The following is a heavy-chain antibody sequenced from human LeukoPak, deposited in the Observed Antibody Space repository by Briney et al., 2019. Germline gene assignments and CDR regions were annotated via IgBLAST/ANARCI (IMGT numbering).Heavy chain of an antibody. CDR1: GYTFTSYA. J-gene: IGHJ3*02. CDR3: AREQPRSAYDSSGYYQGSDATDI. D-gene: IGHD3-22*01. V-gene: IGHV7-4-1*02. CDR2: INTNTGNP. Sequence: ASVKVSCKASGYTFTSYAMNWVRQAPGQGLEWMGWINTNTGNPTYAQGLTGRFVFSLDTSVSTAYLQISSLKAEDTAVYYCAREQPRSAYDSSGYYQGSDATDIWGQGTMVTVSS.